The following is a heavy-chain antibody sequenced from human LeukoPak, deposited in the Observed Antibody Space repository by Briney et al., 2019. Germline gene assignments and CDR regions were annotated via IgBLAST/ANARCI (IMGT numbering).Heavy chain of an antibody. CDR2: ISSSSSYI. CDR3: ARGAVGATRMDFDY. CDR1: GFTFSSYS. Sequence: GGSLRLSCAASGFTFSSYSMNWVRQAPGKGLEWVSSISSSSSYIFYADSVKGRFTISRDNAKNSLYLQMNSLRAEDTAVYYCARGAVGATRMDFDYWGQGTLVTVSS. D-gene: IGHD1-26*01. J-gene: IGHJ4*02. V-gene: IGHV3-21*01.